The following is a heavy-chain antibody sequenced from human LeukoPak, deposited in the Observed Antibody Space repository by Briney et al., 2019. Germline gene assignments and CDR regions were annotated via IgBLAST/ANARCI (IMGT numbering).Heavy chain of an antibody. J-gene: IGHJ4*02. CDR1: GGSFSGYY. CDR2: INHSGST. Sequence: PSETLSLTCAVYGGSFSGYYWSWIRQTPGKGLEWIGEINHSGSTNYNPSLKSRVTISVDTSKNQFSLKLSSVTAADTAVYYCARRYMATSAEDFDYWGQGTLVTVSS. CDR3: ARRYMATSAEDFDY. V-gene: IGHV4-34*01. D-gene: IGHD3-16*02.